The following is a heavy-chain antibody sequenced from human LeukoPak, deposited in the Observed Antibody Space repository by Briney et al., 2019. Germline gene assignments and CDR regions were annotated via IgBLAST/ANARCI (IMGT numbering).Heavy chain of an antibody. CDR2: ISGSGGST. J-gene: IGHJ2*01. V-gene: IGHV3-23*01. CDR3: AKSMTLQWRGFFDL. CDR1: GFTSSSYA. Sequence: PGGSLRLSCAASGFTSSSYAMSWVRQAPGKGLEWVSAISGSGGSTYYADSVKGRFTISRDNSKNTLYLQKNSLRADDTAIYYCAKSMTLQWRGFFDLWGRGTHVTVSS. D-gene: IGHD6-19*01.